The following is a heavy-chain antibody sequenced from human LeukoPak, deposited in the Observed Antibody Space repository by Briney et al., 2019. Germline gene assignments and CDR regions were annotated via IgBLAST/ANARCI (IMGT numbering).Heavy chain of an antibody. CDR1: GGSISSYY. D-gene: IGHD3-3*01. V-gene: IGHV4-4*07. Sequence: SETLSLTCTVSGGSISSYYWSWIRQPAGKGLEWIGRIYTSGSTNYNPSLKSRVTMSVDTPKNQFSLKLSSVTAADTAVYYCASSPYYDFWSGYFSYNWFDPWGQGTLVTVSS. CDR2: IYTSGST. CDR3: ASSPYYDFWSGYFSYNWFDP. J-gene: IGHJ5*02.